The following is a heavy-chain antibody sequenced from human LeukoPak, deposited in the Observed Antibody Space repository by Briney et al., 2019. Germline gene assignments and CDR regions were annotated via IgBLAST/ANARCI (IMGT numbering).Heavy chain of an antibody. J-gene: IGHJ4*02. CDR2: ISWNSGSI. V-gene: IGHV3-9*01. D-gene: IGHD4-11*01. CDR1: GFTFDDYA. Sequence: QAGGSLRLSCAASGFTFDDYAMHWVRQAPGKGLEWVSGISWNSGSIGYADSVKGRFTISRDNAKNSLYLQMNSLRAEDTALYYCAKAIDYSLDRPGGNWGQGTLVTVSS. CDR3: AKAIDYSLDRPGGN.